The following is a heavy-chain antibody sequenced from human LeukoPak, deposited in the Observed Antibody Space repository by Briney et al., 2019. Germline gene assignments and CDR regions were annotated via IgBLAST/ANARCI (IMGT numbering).Heavy chain of an antibody. CDR1: GYSISSGYY. D-gene: IGHD3-10*01. CDR2: IYHSGST. V-gene: IGHV4-38-2*01. CDR3: ARALAQITMVRGPPNWFDP. J-gene: IGHJ5*02. Sequence: ASETLSLTCAVSGYSISSGYYWGWIRQPPGKGLEWIGSIYHSGSTYYNPSLKSRVTISVDTSKSQFSLKLSSVTAADTAVYYCARALAQITMVRGPPNWFDPWGQGTLVTVSS.